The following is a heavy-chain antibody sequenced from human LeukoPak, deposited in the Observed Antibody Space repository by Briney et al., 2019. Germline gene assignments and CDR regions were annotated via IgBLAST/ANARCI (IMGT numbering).Heavy chain of an antibody. Sequence: GGSLRLSCAASVFTFSSYSMSWVRQAPWKGLEWVSAISGSGGGTYYADSVKGRFTISRDNSKNTLYLQMNSLRVEDTAVYYCAPLAVGDDTFDYWGQGTLVTVSS. V-gene: IGHV3-23*01. J-gene: IGHJ4*02. CDR2: ISGSGGGT. CDR3: APLAVGDDTFDY. D-gene: IGHD3-16*01. CDR1: VFTFSSYS.